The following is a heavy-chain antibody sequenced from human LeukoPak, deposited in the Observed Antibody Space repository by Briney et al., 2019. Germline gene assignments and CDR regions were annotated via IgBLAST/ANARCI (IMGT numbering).Heavy chain of an antibody. CDR2: ITWNRDNI. V-gene: IGHV3-9*01. J-gene: IGHJ6*02. CDR1: GFTFSSYG. D-gene: IGHD3-22*01. Sequence: GGSLRLSCAASGFTFSSYGMHWVRHTPGKGLEWVSGITWNRDNIGYGDSVKGRFTISRDNVKNVLYLQMNNLRPEDTALYYCAKDLSSAITSALVLDVWGQGTTVIVS. CDR3: AKDLSSAITSALVLDV.